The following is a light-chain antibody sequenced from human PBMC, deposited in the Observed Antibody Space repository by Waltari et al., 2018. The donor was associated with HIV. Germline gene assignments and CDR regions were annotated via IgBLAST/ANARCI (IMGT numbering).Light chain of an antibody. J-gene: IGLJ2*01. CDR2: KDT. Sequence: YELTQAPSMSVSPGQTAKITFSGAVLAKQYAYWYQQKPGQAPVLVMSKDTERPSEIPERFSGSSSGTTVTLTISGVQAEDEADYHCQSSDDSRPWIFGGGTKMTVL. CDR1: VLAKQY. CDR3: QSSDDSRPWI. V-gene: IGLV3-25*03.